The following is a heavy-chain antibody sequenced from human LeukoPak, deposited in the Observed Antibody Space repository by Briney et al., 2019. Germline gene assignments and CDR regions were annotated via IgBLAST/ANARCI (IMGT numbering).Heavy chain of an antibody. CDR2: ILPFSGTS. D-gene: IGHD4-17*01. CDR3: ARASRGYGDYAVQFEY. V-gene: IGHV1-69*06. J-gene: IGHJ4*02. CDR1: GGSFKTYA. Sequence: SVKVSCTASGGSFKTYAVIWVRQAPRQGLEWVGRILPFSGTSNYAQKFQDRVTLTADMSTSTVYMELSSLRSDDTAVYYCARASRGYGDYAVQFEYWGQGTLVTVSS.